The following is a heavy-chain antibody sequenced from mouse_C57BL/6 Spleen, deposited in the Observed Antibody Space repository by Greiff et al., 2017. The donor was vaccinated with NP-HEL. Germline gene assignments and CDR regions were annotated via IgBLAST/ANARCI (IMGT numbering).Heavy chain of an antibody. CDR3: AREEGYVLAY. CDR2: IYPGDGDT. J-gene: IGHJ3*01. D-gene: IGHD2-2*01. CDR1: GYAFSSSW. V-gene: IGHV1-82*01. Sequence: VQLQQSGPELVKPGASVKISCKASGYAFSSSWMNWVKQRPGKGLEWIGRIYPGDGDTNYNGKFKGKATLTADKSSSTAYMQLSSLTSEDSAVYFCAREEGYVLAYWGQGTLVTVSA.